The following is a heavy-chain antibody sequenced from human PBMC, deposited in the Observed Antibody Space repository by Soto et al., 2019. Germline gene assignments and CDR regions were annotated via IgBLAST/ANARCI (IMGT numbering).Heavy chain of an antibody. D-gene: IGHD3-16*01. V-gene: IGHV4-59*01. CDR3: ASYRGALYFES. Sequence: LSLTCSVSGRSMSSNYWSWIRQSPDKGLEWLGYVFYGGTDYNPSLGGRVNMSVETSKSQFSLKLTSVTVADTAVYYCASYRGALYFESWGPGILVTVSS. CDR1: GRSMSSNY. J-gene: IGHJ4*02. CDR2: VFYGGT.